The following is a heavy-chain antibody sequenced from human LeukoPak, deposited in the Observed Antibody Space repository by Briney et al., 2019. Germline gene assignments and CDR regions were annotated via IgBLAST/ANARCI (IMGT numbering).Heavy chain of an antibody. J-gene: IGHJ4*02. D-gene: IGHD3-9*01. V-gene: IGHV4-39*01. CDR3: ATDYDILTAAYY. CDR1: GGSISNTHFC. CDR2: IYYSGTT. Sequence: SETLSLTCTVSGGSISNTHFCWGWVRQPPGKGLEWIGSIYYSGTTYYTPSLKSRVSMSRDTSKNQFSLKLTSMTAADTAVYYCATDYDILTAAYYWGQGILVTVSS.